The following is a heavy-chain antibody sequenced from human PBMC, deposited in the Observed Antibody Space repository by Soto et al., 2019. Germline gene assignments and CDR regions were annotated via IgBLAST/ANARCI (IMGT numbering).Heavy chain of an antibody. V-gene: IGHV3-21*01. Sequence: PGGSLRLSCAASGFTFSSYSMNWVRQAPGKGLEWVSSISSSSSYIYYADSVKGRFTISRDNAKNSLYLQMNSLRAEDTAVYYCARLRVAGQRTNYYYGMDVWGQGTKVTFSS. CDR2: ISSSSSYI. J-gene: IGHJ6*02. CDR1: GFTFSSYS. CDR3: ARLRVAGQRTNYYYGMDV. D-gene: IGHD6-25*01.